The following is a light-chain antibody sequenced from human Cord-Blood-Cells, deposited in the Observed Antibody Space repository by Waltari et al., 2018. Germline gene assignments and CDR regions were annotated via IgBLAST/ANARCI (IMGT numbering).Light chain of an antibody. CDR3: QQYGSSPLT. CDR2: GAS. Sequence: EIVLKQSPGTLSLSPGERSTLSCRSSQSVSSSYLAWYQQKPGQAPRLLIYGASSRAPGIPDRFSGSGSGTDFTLTISRLEPEDFAVYYCQQYGSSPLTFSGGTKVEIK. J-gene: IGKJ4*01. CDR1: QSVSSSY. V-gene: IGKV3-20*01.